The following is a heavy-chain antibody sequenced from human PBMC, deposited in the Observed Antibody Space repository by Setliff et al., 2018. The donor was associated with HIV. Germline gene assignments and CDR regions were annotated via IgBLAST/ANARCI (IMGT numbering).Heavy chain of an antibody. Sequence: GGSLRLSCIGSGFTFSDSWMTWVRQAPGKGLEWVANINPDGSEQFYVDSLRGRFTISRDNAKNSVYLQVNNLKAEDTATYYCARARGSVGYYGSGTMYHMDVWGKGTTVTVSS. CDR2: INPDGSEQ. V-gene: IGHV3-7*03. J-gene: IGHJ6*03. CDR3: ARARGSVGYYGSGTMYHMDV. D-gene: IGHD3-10*01. CDR1: GFTFSDSW.